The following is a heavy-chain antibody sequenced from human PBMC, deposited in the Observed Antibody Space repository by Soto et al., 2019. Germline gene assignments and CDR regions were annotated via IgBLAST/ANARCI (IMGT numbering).Heavy chain of an antibody. CDR3: AKAVKYYDSTGYDAFAV. CDR1: GDSISSYC. V-gene: IGHV4-59*01. Sequence: SETLSLTCRVSGDSISSYCWTGSGQPPGKALEWIGYMFHSGRTNYNPSLTSRVTMSADTSNNQFSLTLTSVTAADTAVYYCAKAVKYYDSTGYDAFAVWGQGIMVTVSS. D-gene: IGHD3-22*01. J-gene: IGHJ3*01. CDR2: MFHSGRT.